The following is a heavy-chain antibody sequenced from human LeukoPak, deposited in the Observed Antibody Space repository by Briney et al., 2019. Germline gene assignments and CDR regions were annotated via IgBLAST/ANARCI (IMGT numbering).Heavy chain of an antibody. Sequence: PGRSLRLSCAASGFTFSSYAMHWVRQAPGKGLERVAVISYDGSNKYYADSVKGRFTISRDNSKNTLYLQMNSLRAEDTAVYYCARSTTAVANIDYWGQGTLVTVSS. CDR1: GFTFSSYA. CDR2: ISYDGSNK. J-gene: IGHJ4*02. D-gene: IGHD6-19*01. CDR3: ARSTTAVANIDY. V-gene: IGHV3-30-3*01.